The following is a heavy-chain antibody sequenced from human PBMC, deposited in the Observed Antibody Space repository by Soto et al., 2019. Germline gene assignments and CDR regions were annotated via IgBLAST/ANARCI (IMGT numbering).Heavy chain of an antibody. Sequence: LRLSCAASGFTFSSYWMSWVRQAPGKGLEWVANIKQDGSEKYYVDSVKGRFTISRDNAKNSLYLQMNSLRAEDTAVYYCARAGEDYVVYFRSDYYYMDVWGKGTTVTVS. CDR3: ARAGEDYVVYFRSDYYYMDV. CDR1: GFTFSSYW. D-gene: IGHD4-17*01. J-gene: IGHJ6*03. V-gene: IGHV3-7*01. CDR2: IKQDGSEK.